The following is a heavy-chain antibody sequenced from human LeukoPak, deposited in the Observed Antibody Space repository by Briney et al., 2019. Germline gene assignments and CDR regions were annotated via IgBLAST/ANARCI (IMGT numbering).Heavy chain of an antibody. CDR3: ARGGLLGGYYYYYMDV. CDR2: INPNSGGT. D-gene: IGHD2/OR15-2a*01. CDR1: GYTFTGYY. J-gene: IGHJ6*03. V-gene: IGHV1-2*06. Sequence: GASVKVSCKASGYTFTGYYMHWVRQAPGQGLEWMGRINPNSGGTNYAQKFQGRVTMTRDTSISTAYMELSRLRSDDTAVYYCARGGLLGGYYYYYMDVWGKGTTVTVSS.